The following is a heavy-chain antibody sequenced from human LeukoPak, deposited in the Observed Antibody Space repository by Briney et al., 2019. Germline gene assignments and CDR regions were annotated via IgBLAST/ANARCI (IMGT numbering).Heavy chain of an antibody. V-gene: IGHV1-18*01. CDR2: ISAYKGNT. D-gene: IGHD6-13*01. Sequence: ASVKVSCEASGYTFTSYGISWVRQAPGQGLEWMGWISAYKGNTKYAQKLQGRVTMTTDTSTSTAYMELRSLRSDDTAVYYCARDPRRGQQLVHFDYWGQGTLVTVSS. J-gene: IGHJ4*02. CDR3: ARDPRRGQQLVHFDY. CDR1: GYTFTSYG.